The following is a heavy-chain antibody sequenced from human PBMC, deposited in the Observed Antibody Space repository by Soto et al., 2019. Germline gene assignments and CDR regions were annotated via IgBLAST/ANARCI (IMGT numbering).Heavy chain of an antibody. J-gene: IGHJ6*02. CDR3: ARDRSIAVAGAYGMDV. CDR2: IYYSGST. CDR1: GGSISSYY. Sequence: SETLSLTCTVSGGSISSYYWSWIRQPPGKGLEWIGYIYYSGSTNYNPSLKSRATISVDTSKNQFSLKLSSVTAADTAVYYCARDRSIAVAGAYGMDVWAQGTTVTVSS. V-gene: IGHV4-59*01. D-gene: IGHD6-19*01.